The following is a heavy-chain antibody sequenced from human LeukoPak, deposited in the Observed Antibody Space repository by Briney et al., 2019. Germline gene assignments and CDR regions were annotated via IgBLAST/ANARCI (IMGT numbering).Heavy chain of an antibody. CDR1: GYTFTSYY. J-gene: IGHJ5*02. CDR2: INPSGGST. Sequence: ASVKVSCKASGYTFTSYYMHWVRQAPGQGLEWMGIINPSGGSTSYAQKFQGRVTMTRDTSTSTVYMELSSLRSEDTAVYYCARGRTAATRKYNWFDPWGQGTLVTVSS. V-gene: IGHV1-46*01. CDR3: ARGRTAATRKYNWFDP.